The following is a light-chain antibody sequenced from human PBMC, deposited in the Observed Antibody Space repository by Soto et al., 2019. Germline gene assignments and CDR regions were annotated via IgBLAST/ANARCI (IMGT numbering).Light chain of an antibody. V-gene: IGKV3-11*01. J-gene: IGKJ3*01. CDR1: QSVSSY. CDR2: DAS. CDR3: QQRSTWPIFT. Sequence: EIVLTQSPATLSLSPEERATLSCRASQSVSSYLAWYQQKPGQAPRLLIYDASNRATGIPARFSGSGSGTDFTLTISSLGPEDFAVYYCQQRSTWPIFTFGPGTKVD.